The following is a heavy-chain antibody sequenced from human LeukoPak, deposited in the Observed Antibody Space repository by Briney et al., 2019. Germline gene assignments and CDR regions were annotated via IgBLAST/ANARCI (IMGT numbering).Heavy chain of an antibody. Sequence: ASVKVSCKASGYTFTSYGISWVRQAPGQGLEWMGWISAYNGNTNYAQKLQGRVTMTTDTSTSTAYMELRSLRSDDTAVYYCARVEAYYDILTGYHRGNDASDIWGQGTMVTVSS. CDR3: ARVEAYYDILTGYHRGNDASDI. V-gene: IGHV1-18*04. J-gene: IGHJ3*02. CDR1: GYTFTSYG. D-gene: IGHD3-9*01. CDR2: ISAYNGNT.